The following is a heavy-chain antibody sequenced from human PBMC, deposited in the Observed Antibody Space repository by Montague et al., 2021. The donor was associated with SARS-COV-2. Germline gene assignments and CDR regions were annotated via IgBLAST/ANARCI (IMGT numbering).Heavy chain of an antibody. CDR3: ASERIYGSGSYSNPFLLGGY. D-gene: IGHD3-10*01. CDR1: GGSISSSSYY. Sequence: SGTLSLTCTVSGGSISSSSYYWGWIRQPPGKGLEWIGSIYYSGSTYYNPSLKSRVTISVDTSKNQFSLKLSSVTAADTAVYYCASERIYGSGSYSNPFLLGGYGGQGTRVTVSS. J-gene: IGHJ4*02. V-gene: IGHV4-39*01. CDR2: IYYSGST.